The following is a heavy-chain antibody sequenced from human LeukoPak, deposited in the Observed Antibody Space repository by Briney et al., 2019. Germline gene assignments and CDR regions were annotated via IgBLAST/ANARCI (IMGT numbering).Heavy chain of an antibody. CDR2: ITSRSSHI. J-gene: IGHJ4*02. CDR3: ARAGGIESAFD. Sequence: GGSLRLSCAASGFTFSSYSMSWVRQAPGKGLEWVSSITSRSSHIYYADSVRGRFTISRDDAEKSLYLQMNSLRAEDTAVYYCARAGGIESAFDWGQGTLVTVSS. D-gene: IGHD5-12*01. CDR1: GFTFSSYS. V-gene: IGHV3-21*01.